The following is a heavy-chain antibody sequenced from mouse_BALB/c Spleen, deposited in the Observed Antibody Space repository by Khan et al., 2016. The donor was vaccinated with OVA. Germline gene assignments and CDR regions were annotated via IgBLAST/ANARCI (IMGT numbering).Heavy chain of an antibody. D-gene: IGHD2-2*01. CDR3: ARREKYGYDPSWFAY. CDR1: GYTFTSYW. Sequence: QVQLQQSGTELVRPGASVKLSCKASGYTFTSYWMNWVKQRPGHGLEWIGRIDPSDSETHYNQLFKDKATLTVDKSSSTAYIQLSSLTSEDSAVYYGARREKYGYDPSWFAYWGQGTLVTVSA. V-gene: IGHV1-61*01. CDR2: IDPSDSET. J-gene: IGHJ3*01.